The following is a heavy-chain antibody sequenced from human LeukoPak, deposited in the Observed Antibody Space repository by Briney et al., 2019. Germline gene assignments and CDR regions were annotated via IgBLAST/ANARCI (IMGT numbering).Heavy chain of an antibody. Sequence: SETLSLTCTVSGGSIRSSYYYWGWIRHPPGKGLEWIGSIYESGSSYCNPSFKSRVTISGDTSKNQFSLKLSSVIAADTAMYYCAREFDYYDSSGYDAFDSWGQGTMVTVSS. CDR3: AREFDYYDSSGYDAFDS. CDR1: GGSIRSSYYY. D-gene: IGHD3-22*01. CDR2: IYESGSS. J-gene: IGHJ3*02. V-gene: IGHV4-39*02.